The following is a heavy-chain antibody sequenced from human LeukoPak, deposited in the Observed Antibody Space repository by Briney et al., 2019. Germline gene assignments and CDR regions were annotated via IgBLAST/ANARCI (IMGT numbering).Heavy chain of an antibody. J-gene: IGHJ3*02. CDR3: ARGSPRYDFWSGYDAFDI. Sequence: SETLSLTCTVSGGPISSGGYYWSWIRQHPGKGLEWIGYIYYSGSTYYNPSLKSRVTISVDTSKNQFSLKLSSVTAADTAVYYCARGSPRYDFWSGYDAFDIWGQGTMVTVSS. CDR1: GGPISSGGYY. D-gene: IGHD3-3*01. CDR2: IYYSGST. V-gene: IGHV4-31*03.